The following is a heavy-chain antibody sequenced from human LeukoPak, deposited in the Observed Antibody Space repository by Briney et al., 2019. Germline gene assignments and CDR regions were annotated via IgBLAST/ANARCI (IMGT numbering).Heavy chain of an antibody. CDR2: IWYDGSNK. CDR3: ARDRWQQLVSPLE. V-gene: IGHV3-33*01. Sequence: GGSLRLSCAASGFTFSSYGMHWVRQAPGKGLEWVAVIWYDGSNKYYADSVKGRFTISRDNSKNTLYLQMTILRVEDTALYYCARDRWQQLVSPLEWGQGTLVTVSS. CDR1: GFTFSSYG. J-gene: IGHJ4*02. D-gene: IGHD6-13*01.